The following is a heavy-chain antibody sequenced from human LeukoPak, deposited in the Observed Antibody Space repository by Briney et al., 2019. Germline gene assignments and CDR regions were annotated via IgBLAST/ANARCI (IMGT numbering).Heavy chain of an antibody. J-gene: IGHJ4*02. D-gene: IGHD3-10*01. V-gene: IGHV3-20*04. CDR3: VRGFRGGPFDY. CDR2: INRNGGST. Sequence: GGSLRLSCAASGFTFSSYWMHWVRQAPGKGLEWVSGINRNGGSTGYADSVKGRFTISRDNAKNSLYLQMNSLRAEDTALYYCVRGFRGGPFDYWGQGTLVTVSS. CDR1: GFTFSSYW.